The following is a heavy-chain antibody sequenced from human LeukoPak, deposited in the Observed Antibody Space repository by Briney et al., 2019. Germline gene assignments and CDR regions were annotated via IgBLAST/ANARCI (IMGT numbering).Heavy chain of an antibody. V-gene: IGHV4-61*02. D-gene: IGHD4-17*01. CDR3: ARDQDGDYLFDY. J-gene: IGHJ4*02. CDR2: IYTSGST. Sequence: PSETLSLTCTVSGGSISSGTYYWSWIRQPAGKGLEWVGRIYTSGSTNYNPSLKSRVTISVDTSKNQFSPKLSSVTAADTAVYYCARDQDGDYLFDYWGQGTQVTVAS. CDR1: GGSISSGTYY.